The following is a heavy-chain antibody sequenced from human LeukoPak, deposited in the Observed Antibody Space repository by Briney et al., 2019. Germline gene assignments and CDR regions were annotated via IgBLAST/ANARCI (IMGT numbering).Heavy chain of an antibody. V-gene: IGHV5-51*01. D-gene: IGHD3-22*01. CDR3: ARLYYYDSSGPTSRRIDY. J-gene: IGHJ4*02. CDR1: GYSFTNFW. Sequence: GESLKISCKGFGYSFTNFWIGWVRQMPGKGLELMGIIYPGDSDTRYSPSFQGQVTISADKSISTAYLQWSSLKASDTAMYYCARLYYYDSSGPTSRRIDYWGQGTLVTVSS. CDR2: IYPGDSDT.